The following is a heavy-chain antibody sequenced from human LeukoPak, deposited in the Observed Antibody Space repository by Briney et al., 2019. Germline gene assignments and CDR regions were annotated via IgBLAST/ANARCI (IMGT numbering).Heavy chain of an antibody. D-gene: IGHD3-10*01. Sequence: KAGGSLRFSCAASGFTFSSYSMNWVRQAPGKGLEWVSSISSSSSYIYYADSVKGRFTISRDNAKNSLYLQMNSLRAEDTAVYYCASHTGRYYYGSGSYYFDYWGQGTLVTVSS. V-gene: IGHV3-21*01. CDR3: ASHTGRYYYGSGSYYFDY. J-gene: IGHJ4*02. CDR2: ISSSSSYI. CDR1: GFTFSSYS.